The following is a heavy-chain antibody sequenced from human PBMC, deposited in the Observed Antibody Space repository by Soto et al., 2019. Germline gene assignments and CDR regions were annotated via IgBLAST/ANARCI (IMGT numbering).Heavy chain of an antibody. J-gene: IGHJ3*02. D-gene: IGHD3-3*01. CDR3: ANPDVIRTIFGTDAFDI. CDR1: GFTFSSYA. CDR2: ISGSGGST. Sequence: GGSLRLSCAASGFTFSSYAMSWVRQAPGKGLEWVSAISGSGGSTYYADSVKGRFTISRDNSKNTLYLQMNSLRAEDTAVYYCANPDVIRTIFGTDAFDIWGQGTMVTVSS. V-gene: IGHV3-23*01.